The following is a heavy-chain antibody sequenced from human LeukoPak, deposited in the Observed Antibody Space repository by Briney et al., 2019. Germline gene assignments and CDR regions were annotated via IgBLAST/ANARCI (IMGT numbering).Heavy chain of an antibody. J-gene: IGHJ5*02. Sequence: WETLSLTCTVSGASVSSGLHDWNWIRQPPGRGLEWLGYMYYRGSTDYNPSIKSRVTMSVDTSKNQLSLKLRSVTAADTAVYYCARDSHFCSGISCDLGWFDPWGQGTLVTVSS. CDR3: ARDSHFCSGISCDLGWFDP. CDR2: MYYRGST. D-gene: IGHD2-2*01. CDR1: GASVSSGLHD. V-gene: IGHV4-61*01.